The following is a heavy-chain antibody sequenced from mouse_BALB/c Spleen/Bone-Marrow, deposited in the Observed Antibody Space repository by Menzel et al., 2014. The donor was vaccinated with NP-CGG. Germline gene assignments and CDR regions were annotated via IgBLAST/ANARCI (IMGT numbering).Heavy chain of an antibody. CDR2: IDPANGNT. V-gene: IGHV14-3*02. CDR3: ASYRYAWYFDV. Sequence: EVMLVESGAGLVKPGASVKLSCTASGFNIKDTYMHWVKQRPEQGLEWIGRIDPANGNTKYDPKFQGKATITADTSSNTAYLQLSSLTSEDTAVYYCASYRYAWYFDVWGAGTTVTVSS. J-gene: IGHJ1*01. CDR1: GFNIKDTY. D-gene: IGHD2-14*01.